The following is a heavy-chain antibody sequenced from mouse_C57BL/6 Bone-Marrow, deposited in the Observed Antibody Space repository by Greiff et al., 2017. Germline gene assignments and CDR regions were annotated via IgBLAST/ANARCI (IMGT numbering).Heavy chain of an antibody. CDR2: INPGSGGT. CDR3: ARYHYTDVDY. D-gene: IGHD1-1*01. CDR1: GYAFTNYL. Sequence: QVQLQQSGAELVRPGTSVKVSCKASGYAFTNYLIEWVKQRPGQGLEWIGVINPGSGGTNYNEKFKGKATLTADKSSSTAYMQRSSLTSEDSAVYFCARYHYTDVDYWGQGTSVTVSS. V-gene: IGHV1-54*01. J-gene: IGHJ4*01.